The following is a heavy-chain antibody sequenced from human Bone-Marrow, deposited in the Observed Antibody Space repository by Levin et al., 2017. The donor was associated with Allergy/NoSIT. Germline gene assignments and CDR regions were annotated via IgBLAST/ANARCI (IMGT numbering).Heavy chain of an antibody. J-gene: IGHJ2*01. CDR3: ARVWIPDVSWSVDL. V-gene: IGHV4-30-4*01. Sequence: SETLSLTCTVSGASIRSGDFYWSWIRQPPGKGLEWIGYIYHSGSTYYNASLQSRLIISADTSKNLFSLNLTSVTAADTAAYFCARVWIPDVSWSVDLWGRGTLVTVSS. CDR1: GASIRSGDFY. D-gene: IGHD5-18*01. CDR2: IYHSGST.